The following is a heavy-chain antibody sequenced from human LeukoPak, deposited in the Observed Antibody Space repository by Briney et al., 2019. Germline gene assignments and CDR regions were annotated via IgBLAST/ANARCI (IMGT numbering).Heavy chain of an antibody. Sequence: GGSLRLSCAASGFTFSSYAMSWVRQAPGKGLEWVSAISGSGGSTYYADSVKGRFTISRDNSKNTLYLQMNSLRAEDAAVYYCAKDPDTNYYDSSGYLFDYWGQGTLVTVSS. D-gene: IGHD3-22*01. J-gene: IGHJ4*02. V-gene: IGHV3-23*01. CDR1: GFTFSSYA. CDR2: ISGSGGST. CDR3: AKDPDTNYYDSSGYLFDY.